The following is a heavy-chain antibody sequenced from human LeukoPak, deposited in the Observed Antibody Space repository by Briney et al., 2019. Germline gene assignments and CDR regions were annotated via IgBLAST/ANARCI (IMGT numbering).Heavy chain of an antibody. Sequence: SETLSLTCAVYGGSFSGYYLSWIRQPPGKGLEWMGEINHSGSTNHNPSLKSRVTISVDTSKNQFSLKLSSVTAADTAVYYCAKSLGTYYYGSGSYFWFDPWGQGTLVTVSS. J-gene: IGHJ5*02. D-gene: IGHD3-10*01. CDR1: GGSFSGYY. CDR2: INHSGST. V-gene: IGHV4-34*01. CDR3: AKSLGTYYYGSGSYFWFDP.